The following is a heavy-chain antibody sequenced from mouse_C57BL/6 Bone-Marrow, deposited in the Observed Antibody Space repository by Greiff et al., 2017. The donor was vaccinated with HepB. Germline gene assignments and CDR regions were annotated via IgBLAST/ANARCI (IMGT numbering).Heavy chain of an antibody. V-gene: IGHV1-9*01. CDR1: GYTFTSYW. J-gene: IGHJ2*01. Sequence: QVQLKQPGAELVKPGASVKLSCKASGYTFTSYWMHWVKQRPGHGLEWIGEILPGSGSTNYNEKFKGKATFTADTSSNTAYMQLSSLTTEDSAIYYCARKGGLRRAYYFDYRGQGTTLTVSS. CDR3: ARKGGLRRAYYFDY. CDR2: ILPGSGST. D-gene: IGHD2-4*01.